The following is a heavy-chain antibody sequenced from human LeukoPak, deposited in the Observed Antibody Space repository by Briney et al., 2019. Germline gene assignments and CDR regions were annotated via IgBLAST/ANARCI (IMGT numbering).Heavy chain of an antibody. CDR2: ISWNSGSI. D-gene: IGHD3-10*01. CDR1: GFTFDDYA. J-gene: IGHJ3*02. CDR3: AKDRAYGSGSYYNAFDI. V-gene: IGHV3-9*01. Sequence: GGSLRLSCAASGFTFDDYAMHWVRQAPGKGLEWVSGISWNSGSIGYADSVKGRFTISRDNAKNSLYLQMNSLRAEDTALYYCAKDRAYGSGSYYNAFDIWGQGTMVTVSS.